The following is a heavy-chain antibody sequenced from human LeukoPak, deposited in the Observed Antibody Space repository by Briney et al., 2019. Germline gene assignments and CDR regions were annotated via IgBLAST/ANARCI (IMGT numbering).Heavy chain of an antibody. J-gene: IGHJ4*02. V-gene: IGHV3-9*01. D-gene: IGHD3-10*01. CDR1: GFTLDDYA. CDR3: AKDPHYNTLSRYFDY. CDR2: ISWNSGYI. Sequence: GGSLRLLCGAWGFTLDDYAVQWVRDGRGKGGEGVSGISWNSGYIVYADCVKGRFTISRDNANNSLYLQMHRLTAEDTALYYCAKDPHYNTLSRYFDYWGQGTLVTVSS.